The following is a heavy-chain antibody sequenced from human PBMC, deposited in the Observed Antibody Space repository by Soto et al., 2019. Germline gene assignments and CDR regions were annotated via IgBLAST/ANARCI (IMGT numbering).Heavy chain of an antibody. Sequence: GESLKISCKGSGYSFTSYWISWVRQMPWKGLEWMGRIDPIDSYTNYSPSFQGHVTISADKSISTAYLQWSSLKASDTAMYYCARRSSSWSPYFDLWGGGTLVTVSS. D-gene: IGHD6-13*01. CDR2: IDPIDSYT. CDR1: GYSFTSYW. V-gene: IGHV5-10-1*01. J-gene: IGHJ2*01. CDR3: ARRSSSWSPYFDL.